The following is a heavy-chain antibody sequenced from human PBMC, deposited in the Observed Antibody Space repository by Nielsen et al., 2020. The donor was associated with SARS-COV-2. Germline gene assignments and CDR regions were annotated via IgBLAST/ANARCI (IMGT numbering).Heavy chain of an antibody. Sequence: SETLSPTCTLSGASISSNYWSWIRQLPGKGLEWIGYIHYSGSTNFNPTLKSRVTIPVDTPKNQFSLKLSSVTAANTAVYYCARVETAMAYDAFDIWGQGTMVTVSS. CDR1: GASISSNY. CDR3: ARVETAMAYDAFDI. V-gene: IGHV4-59*01. J-gene: IGHJ3*02. CDR2: IHYSGST. D-gene: IGHD5-18*01.